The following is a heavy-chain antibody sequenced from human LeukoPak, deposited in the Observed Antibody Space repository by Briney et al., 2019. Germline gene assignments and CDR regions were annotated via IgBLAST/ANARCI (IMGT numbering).Heavy chain of an antibody. D-gene: IGHD3-22*01. CDR2: IYYSGST. J-gene: IGHJ4*02. CDR3: ARARYYDSSGYLFDY. CDR1: GGSISSYY. Sequence: PSETLSLTCTVSGGSISSYYWSWIRQPPGKGLEWIGYIYYSGSTNYNPSLKSRVTISVDTSKNQFSLKLSSVTAADTAVYYCARARYYDSSGYLFDYWGQGTLVTVSS. V-gene: IGHV4-59*12.